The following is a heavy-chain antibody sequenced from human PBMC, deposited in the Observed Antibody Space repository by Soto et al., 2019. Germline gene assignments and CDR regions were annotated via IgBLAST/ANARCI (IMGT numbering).Heavy chain of an antibody. V-gene: IGHV1-2*04. J-gene: IGHJ3*02. Sequence: ASVKVSCKASGYTFTGYYMHWVRQAPGQGLEWMGWINPNSGGTNYAQKFQGWVTMTRDTSISTAYMELSRLRSDDTAVYYCARGGIAAAVVTAHGSHDAFDIWGQGTMVTVSS. CDR1: GYTFTGYY. D-gene: IGHD6-13*01. CDR2: INPNSGGT. CDR3: ARGGIAAAVVTAHGSHDAFDI.